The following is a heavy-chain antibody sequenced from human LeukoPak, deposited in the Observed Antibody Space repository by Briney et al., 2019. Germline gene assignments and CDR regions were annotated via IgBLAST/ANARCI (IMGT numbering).Heavy chain of an antibody. V-gene: IGHV3-48*03. CDR2: IGSSGSTI. CDR1: GFTFSSYE. D-gene: IGHD4-17*01. Sequence: GGSLRLSCAASGFTFSSYEMNWVRQAPGKGLEWVSYIGSSGSTIYYADSVKGRFTISRDNAKNSLYLQMNSLRAEDTAVYYCARDPYYGDYVVWGQGTLVTVSS. CDR3: ARDPYYGDYVV. J-gene: IGHJ4*02.